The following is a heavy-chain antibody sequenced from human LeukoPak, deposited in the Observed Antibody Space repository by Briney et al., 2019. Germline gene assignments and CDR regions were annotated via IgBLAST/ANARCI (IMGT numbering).Heavy chain of an antibody. CDR1: GYTLTELS. CDR3: ATVRYSSSWLYFDY. J-gene: IGHJ4*02. D-gene: IGHD6-13*01. CDR2: FDPEDGET. Sequence: GASVKVSCKVSGYTLTELSMHWVRQAPGKGLEWMGGFDPEDGETIYAQKFQGRVTMTEDTSTDAAYMELSSLRSEDTAVYYCATVRYSSSWLYFDYWGQGTLVTVSS. V-gene: IGHV1-24*01.